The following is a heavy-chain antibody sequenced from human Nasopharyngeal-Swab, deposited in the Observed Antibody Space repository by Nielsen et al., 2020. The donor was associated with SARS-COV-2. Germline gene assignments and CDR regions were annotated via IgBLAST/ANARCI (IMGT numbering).Heavy chain of an antibody. V-gene: IGHV6-1*01. D-gene: IGHD2-15*01. CDR3: ARGSQGTRWS. J-gene: IGHJ5*02. Sequence: SQTLSLTCAISVDSVSSNTAAWSWIRQSPSRGLEWLGRTWYRFKWHYDYAESVKSRITINPDTTKSQFYLQLNSVTPEDTAVYYCARGSQGTRWSWGQGTLVTVSS. CDR2: TWYRFKWHY. CDR1: VDSVSSNTAA.